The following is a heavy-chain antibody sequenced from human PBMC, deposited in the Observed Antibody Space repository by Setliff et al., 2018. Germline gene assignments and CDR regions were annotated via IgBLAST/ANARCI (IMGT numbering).Heavy chain of an antibody. V-gene: IGHV1-18*01. CDR2: ISSYNDVT. D-gene: IGHD2-8*01. Sequence: ASVKVSCKASGHIFSSYGISWVRQAPGQGLEWMGWISSYNDVTNYEQRFQGRVTLTTDTSTTTAYLELRSLTSDDTAVYYCSRLVRYCTTTTCQRASGDDYWGQGTLVTVSS. CDR1: GHIFSSYG. CDR3: SRLVRYCTTTTCQRASGDDY. J-gene: IGHJ4*02.